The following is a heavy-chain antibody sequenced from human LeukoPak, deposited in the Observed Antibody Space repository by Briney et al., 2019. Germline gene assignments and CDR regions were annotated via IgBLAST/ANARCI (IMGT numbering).Heavy chain of an antibody. Sequence: SETLSLTCTVSGGSISNYYWSWIRQPAGKGLEWIGRIYTSASTNYNPSLKSRVTLSVDASKNQLSLRLSSLTAADTAVYYCVRGRYCSATTCSGGDAFDIWGQGTVVTVSS. CDR2: IYTSAST. V-gene: IGHV4-4*07. D-gene: IGHD5-24*01. CDR1: GGSISNYY. J-gene: IGHJ3*02. CDR3: VRGRYCSATTCSGGDAFDI.